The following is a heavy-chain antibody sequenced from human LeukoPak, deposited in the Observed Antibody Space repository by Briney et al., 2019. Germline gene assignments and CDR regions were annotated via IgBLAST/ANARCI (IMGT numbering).Heavy chain of an antibody. CDR2: INHSGCT. D-gene: IGHD3-10*01. J-gene: IGHJ6*03. V-gene: IGHV4-34*01. CDR3: ARQRRVRGAKEVYYYYYYYMDV. CDR1: GGSLSGYY. Sequence: SETLPLTCTVYGGSLSGYYWSWIRQPPGKGLEWIGEINHSGCTNYNPSLKSRVTISVDTSKNQFSLKLSSVTAADTAVYYCARQRRVRGAKEVYYYYYYYMDVWGKGTTVTISS.